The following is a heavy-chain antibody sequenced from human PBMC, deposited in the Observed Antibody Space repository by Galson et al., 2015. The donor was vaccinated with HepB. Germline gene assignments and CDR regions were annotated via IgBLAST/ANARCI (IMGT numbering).Heavy chain of an antibody. CDR1: GGSISSSSYY. CDR3: ARDTAAAVDY. V-gene: IGHV4-39*07. J-gene: IGHJ4*02. CDR2: IYYSGST. Sequence: TLSLTCTVSGGSISSSSYYWGWIRQPPGKGLEWIGSIYYSGSTYYNPSLKSRVTISVDTCKNQFSLKLSSVTAAGTAVYYCARDTAAAVDYWVQGALFTVSS. D-gene: IGHD6-13*01.